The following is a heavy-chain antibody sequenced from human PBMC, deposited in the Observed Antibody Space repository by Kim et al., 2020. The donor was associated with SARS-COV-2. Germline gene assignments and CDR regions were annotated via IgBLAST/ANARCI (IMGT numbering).Heavy chain of an antibody. CDR1: GDSINSGSYY. CDR3: ARFNPWGATTHFDS. V-gene: IGHV4-31*03. J-gene: IGHJ4*01. CDR2: IQDSGAT. Sequence: SETLSLTCTVSGDSINSGSYYWSWIRQHPGKGLEWVGYIQDSGATYYTPSLQSRAIISADTSKTHISLTLRSVTAADTAVYFCARFNPWGATTHFDSWG. D-gene: IGHD5-12*01.